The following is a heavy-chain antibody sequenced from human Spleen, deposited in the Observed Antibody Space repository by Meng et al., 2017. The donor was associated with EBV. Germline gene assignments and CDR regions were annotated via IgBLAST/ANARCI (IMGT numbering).Heavy chain of an antibody. J-gene: IGHJ4*02. D-gene: IGHD6-19*01. Sequence: RWGAGGGLVQLGGCLRLSCAASGFTFRSYAMGWVRQAPGKGLEWVSVISVRGAGTYYADSVKGRFTISRDNSKNTLYLQMNSLRAEDTAMYYCAREKDSGWYQIGYWGQGTLVTVSS. V-gene: IGHV3-23*01. CDR1: GFTFRSYA. CDR2: ISVRGAGT. CDR3: AREKDSGWYQIGY.